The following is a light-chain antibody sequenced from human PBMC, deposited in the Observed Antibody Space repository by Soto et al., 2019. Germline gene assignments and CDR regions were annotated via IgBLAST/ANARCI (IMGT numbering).Light chain of an antibody. CDR1: QGISNH. CDR2: AAS. CDR3: QEYNRAPRT. V-gene: IGKV1-27*01. Sequence: DIPMTQSPASLSASVGDRVTITCRASQGISNHLVWYQQKPGEVPNLLIYAASTLQSGVPSRFSGSGSGTDFTLTISSLQPEDVATYYCQEYNRAPRTFGQGTKVEIK. J-gene: IGKJ1*01.